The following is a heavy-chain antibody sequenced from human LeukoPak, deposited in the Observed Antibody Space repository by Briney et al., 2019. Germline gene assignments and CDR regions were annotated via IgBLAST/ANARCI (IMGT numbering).Heavy chain of an antibody. Sequence: PSQTLSLTCTVSGGSIRSDNYYWNWIRQHPGKGLEWIGNIYYSGSTNYNPSLKSRVTLVVDTSKNQFSLQLTSVSTADTAVYYCARLYGSGKNYFDYWGQGTLVTVSS. D-gene: IGHD3-10*01. V-gene: IGHV4-31*03. CDR2: IYYSGST. J-gene: IGHJ4*02. CDR3: ARLYGSGKNYFDY. CDR1: GGSIRSDNYY.